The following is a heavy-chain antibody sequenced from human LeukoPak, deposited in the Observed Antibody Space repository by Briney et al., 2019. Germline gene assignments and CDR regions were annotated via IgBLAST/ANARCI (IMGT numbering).Heavy chain of an antibody. V-gene: IGHV3-21*01. CDR2: MSSVSGSI. CDR1: GFTFSSYS. D-gene: IGHD3-3*01. Sequence: PGGSLRLSCAASGFTFSSYSMNWVRQAPGKGLEWVSCMSSVSGSIWYGDSVKGRFTISRDNAKNSPYLQMNSLRAEDTAVYYCARGSIFGPVDVWGKGTTVTVSS. CDR3: ARGSIFGPVDV. J-gene: IGHJ6*04.